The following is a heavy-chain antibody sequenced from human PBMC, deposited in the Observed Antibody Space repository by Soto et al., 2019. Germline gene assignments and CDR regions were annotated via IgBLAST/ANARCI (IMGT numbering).Heavy chain of an antibody. CDR3: ARGVGFGYYYYHMDL. CDR2: IYYSGSA. CDR1: GDSVTSVSDY. Sequence: SETLSLTCTVSGDSVTSVSDYWSWIRQPPGKGLEWIGYIYYSGSADYNPSLGSRVTISIDTSKNQFSLKLTSVTAADTAVYYCARGVGFGYYYYHMDLWGQGTTVTVSS. V-gene: IGHV4-61*01. D-gene: IGHD3-10*01. J-gene: IGHJ6*02.